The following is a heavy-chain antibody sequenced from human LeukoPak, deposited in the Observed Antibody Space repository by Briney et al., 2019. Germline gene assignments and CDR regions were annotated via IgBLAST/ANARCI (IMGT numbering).Heavy chain of an antibody. CDR2: ISYDGSNK. CDR1: GFTFSSYA. CDR3: AKDLPDSGSLDAFDI. D-gene: IGHD1-26*01. Sequence: GGSLRLSCAASGFTFSSYAMHWVRQAPGKGLEWVAVISYDGSNKYYADSVKGRFTISRDNSKNTLYLQMNSLRAEDTAVYYCAKDLPDSGSLDAFDIWGQGTMVTVSS. V-gene: IGHV3-30*04. J-gene: IGHJ3*02.